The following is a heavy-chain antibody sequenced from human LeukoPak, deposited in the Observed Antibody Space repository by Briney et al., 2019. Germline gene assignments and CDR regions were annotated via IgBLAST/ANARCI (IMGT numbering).Heavy chain of an antibody. D-gene: IGHD3-22*01. J-gene: IGHJ4*02. CDR3: ARATMNPSDFSY. Sequence: SETLSLTCTVSGGSISSGGYYWSWIRQHPGKGLEWIGYIYYSGSTYYNPSLNSRVTISVDTSKNQFSLKLSSVTAADTAVYYCARATMNPSDFSYWGQGTLVTVSS. CDR2: IYYSGST. CDR1: GGSISSGGYY. V-gene: IGHV4-31*03.